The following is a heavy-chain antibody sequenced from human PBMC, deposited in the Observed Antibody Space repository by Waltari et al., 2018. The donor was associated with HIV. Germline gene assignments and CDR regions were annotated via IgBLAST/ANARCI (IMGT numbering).Heavy chain of an antibody. Sequence: QVQLVESGGGVVQPGRSLRLSCAASGFTFSSYGMHWVRQAPGKGLEWVAVISYDGSNKYYADSVKGRFTISGDNSKNTLDLKMNSLGAEDTAVYYCAKDPDRAVVTPVGWCYPWGQGTLVTVSS. CDR2: ISYDGSNK. CDR1: GFTFSSYG. V-gene: IGHV3-30*18. D-gene: IGHD2-21*02. CDR3: AKDPDRAVVTPVGWCYP. J-gene: IGHJ5*02.